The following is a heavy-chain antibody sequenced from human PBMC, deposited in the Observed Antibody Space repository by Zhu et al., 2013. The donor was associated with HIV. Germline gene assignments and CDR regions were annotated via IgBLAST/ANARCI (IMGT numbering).Heavy chain of an antibody. CDR2: INPSGGST. CDR3: ARESYYDFWSGGIGYPASTPYYYYGMDV. Sequence: QVQLVQSGAEVKKPGASVKVSCKASGYTFTSYYMHWVRQAPGQGLEWMGIINPSGGSTSYAQKFQGRVTMTRDTSTSTVYMELSSLRSEDTAVYYCARESYYDFWSGGIGYPASTPYYYYGMDVWGQGTTVTVSS. D-gene: IGHD3-3*01. CDR1: GYTFTSYY. J-gene: IGHJ6*02. V-gene: IGHV1-46*01.